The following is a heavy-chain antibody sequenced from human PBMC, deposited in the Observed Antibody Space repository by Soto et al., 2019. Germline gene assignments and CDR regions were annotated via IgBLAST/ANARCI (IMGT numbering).Heavy chain of an antibody. CDR1: GFTFSGYW. CDR3: ARDRIQLWLGSYYYYGMDV. Sequence: GGSLRLSCAASGFTFSGYWMHWVRQAPGKGLVWVSRINSDGSSTSYADSVKGRSTISRDNAKNTLYLQMNSLRAEDTAVYYCARDRIQLWLGSYYYYGMDVWGQGTTVTVSS. CDR2: INSDGSST. V-gene: IGHV3-74*01. J-gene: IGHJ6*02. D-gene: IGHD5-18*01.